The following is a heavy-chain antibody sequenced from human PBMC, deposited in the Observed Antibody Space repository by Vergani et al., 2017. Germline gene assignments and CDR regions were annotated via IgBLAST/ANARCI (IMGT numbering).Heavy chain of an antibody. J-gene: IGHJ4*02. V-gene: IGHV1-46*01. D-gene: IGHD3-10*01. Sequence: QVQLVQSGAEVKKPGASVKVSCKASGYTFTSYYMHWVRQAPGQGLEWMGIINPSGGSTSYAQQFQGRVTMTRDTSTSTVYMELSSLRSEDTAVYYCARDGRFGDEAIGGVDYWGQGTLVTVSS. CDR1: GYTFTSYY. CDR3: ARDGRFGDEAIGGVDY. CDR2: INPSGGST.